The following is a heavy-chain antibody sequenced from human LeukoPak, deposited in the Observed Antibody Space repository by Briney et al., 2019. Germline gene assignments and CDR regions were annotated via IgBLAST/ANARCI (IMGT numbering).Heavy chain of an antibody. V-gene: IGHV3-21*01. CDR1: GFTFSRYS. D-gene: IGHD3-9*01. CDR2: ISSSSSYI. J-gene: IGHJ4*02. CDR3: ARDPVLRYFDWLFYFDY. Sequence: GGSLRLSCAASGFTFSRYSMNWVRQAPGKGLEWVSSISSSSSYIYYADSVKGRFTISRDNAKNSLYLQMNSLRAEDTAVYYCARDPVLRYFDWLFYFDYWGQGTLVTV.